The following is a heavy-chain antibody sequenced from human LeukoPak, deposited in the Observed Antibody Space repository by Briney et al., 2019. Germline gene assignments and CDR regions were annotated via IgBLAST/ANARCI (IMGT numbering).Heavy chain of an antibody. CDR2: ISGSGRTR. Sequence: GGPLRLSCAASGFTYNPYAMKWLRQAPGKGLEGVSYISGSGRTRYYADSVKGRFTITRDNAKTSLYLQMDRRRDGDTAVYYCARDRGTGWTIDYWGQGTLVTVSP. CDR1: GFTYNPYA. CDR3: ARDRGTGWTIDY. J-gene: IGHJ4*02. V-gene: IGHV3-48*02. D-gene: IGHD6-19*01.